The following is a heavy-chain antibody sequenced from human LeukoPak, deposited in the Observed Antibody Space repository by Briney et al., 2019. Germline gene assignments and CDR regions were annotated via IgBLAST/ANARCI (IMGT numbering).Heavy chain of an antibody. CDR3: ARLLYYMSEYYYYYMDV. D-gene: IGHD3-10*01. CDR1: GFTFSSYA. Sequence: GGSLRLSCAASGFTFSSYAMHWVRQAPGKGLEWVAVISYDGSNKYYADSVKGRFTISRDNSKNTLYLQMNSLRAEDTAVYYCARLLYYMSEYYYYYMDVWGKGTTVTVSS. J-gene: IGHJ6*03. V-gene: IGHV3-30-3*01. CDR2: ISYDGSNK.